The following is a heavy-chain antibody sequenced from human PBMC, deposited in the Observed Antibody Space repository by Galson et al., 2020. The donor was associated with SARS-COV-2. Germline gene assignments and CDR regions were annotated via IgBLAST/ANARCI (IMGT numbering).Heavy chain of an antibody. CDR2: ISSDGSNK. Sequence: GESLKISCAASGFTFSSYGMHWVRQAPGKGLEWVAVISSDGSNKYYADSVKGRFTISRDNSKNTLYLQINSLRAEDTAVYYCARTISGYDFFDYWGQGTLVTVSS. J-gene: IGHJ4*02. V-gene: IGHV3-30*03. CDR1: GFTFSSYG. D-gene: IGHD5-12*01. CDR3: ARTISGYDFFDY.